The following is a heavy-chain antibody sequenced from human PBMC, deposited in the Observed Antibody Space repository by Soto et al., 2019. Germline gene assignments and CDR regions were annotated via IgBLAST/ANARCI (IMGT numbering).Heavy chain of an antibody. CDR1: GGSIGSSSYY. Sequence: PSETLSLTCSVSGGSIGSSSYYFGWIRQPPGKGPEWIASIYHGGTTFYNPSLKSRITISVDTSNNQFSLKLTSVTAADTAVYYCARVHVMVVAGSTFDYWGHGTLVTVSS. J-gene: IGHJ4*01. V-gene: IGHV4-39*07. CDR2: IYHGGTT. CDR3: ARVHVMVVAGSTFDY. D-gene: IGHD6-19*01.